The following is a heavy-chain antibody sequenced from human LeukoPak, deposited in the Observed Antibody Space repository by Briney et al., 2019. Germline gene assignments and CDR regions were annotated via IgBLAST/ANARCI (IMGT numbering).Heavy chain of an antibody. V-gene: IGHV1-24*01. CDR1: GGTFSSYA. J-gene: IGHJ3*02. D-gene: IGHD3-10*01. CDR2: FDPEDAET. Sequence: ASVKVSCKASGGTFSSYAISWVRQAPGKGLEWMGGFDPEDAETIYAQKFQGRVTMTEDTSTDTTYMDLSSLSSEDTAVYYCAIGRLWFRELSVTAFDIWGQGTVVTVSS. CDR3: AIGRLWFRELSVTAFDI.